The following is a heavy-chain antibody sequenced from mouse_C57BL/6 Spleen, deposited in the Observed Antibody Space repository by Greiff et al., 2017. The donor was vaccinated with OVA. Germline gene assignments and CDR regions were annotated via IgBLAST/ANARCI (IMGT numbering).Heavy chain of an antibody. CDR3: ARWDTTVVAP. Sequence: QVQLQQPGAELVKPGASVKLSCKASGYTFTSYWMQWVKQRPGQGLEWIGEIDPSDSYTNYNQKFKGKATLTVDTASSPAYMQLRSLTSEYSAVYYCARWDTTVVAPCGQGTLVTVSA. CDR1: GYTFTSYW. D-gene: IGHD1-1*01. J-gene: IGHJ3*02. CDR2: IDPSDSYT. V-gene: IGHV1-50*01.